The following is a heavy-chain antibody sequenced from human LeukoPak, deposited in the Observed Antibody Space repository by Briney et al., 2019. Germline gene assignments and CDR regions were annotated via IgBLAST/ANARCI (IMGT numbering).Heavy chain of an antibody. V-gene: IGHV4-39*07. D-gene: IGHD2-15*01. CDR2: IYDSGST. J-gene: IGHJ5*02. CDR1: GGSIRSSYYY. CDR3: ARTLGSSSVDCSGGSCLFIYWFDP. Sequence: SETLSLTCTVSGGSIRSSYYYWGWIRQPPGKGLEWIGSIYDSGSTYYNPSLKSRVTISVDTSKNQFSLKLNSVTAADTAVYYCARTLGSSSVDCSGGSCLFIYWFDPWGQGTLVTVSS.